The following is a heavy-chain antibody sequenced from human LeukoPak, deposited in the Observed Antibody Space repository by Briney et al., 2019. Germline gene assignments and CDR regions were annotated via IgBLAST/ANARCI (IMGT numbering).Heavy chain of an antibody. CDR3: ARGNDYGDYCAFDY. Sequence: GGSLRLSCAASGFTFSSYWMHWVRQAPGKGLVRVSRINSDGSSTSYADSVKGRFTISRDNAKNTLYLRMNSLRAEDTAVYYCARGNDYGDYCAFDYWGQGTLVTVSS. V-gene: IGHV3-74*01. J-gene: IGHJ4*02. D-gene: IGHD4-17*01. CDR1: GFTFSSYW. CDR2: INSDGSST.